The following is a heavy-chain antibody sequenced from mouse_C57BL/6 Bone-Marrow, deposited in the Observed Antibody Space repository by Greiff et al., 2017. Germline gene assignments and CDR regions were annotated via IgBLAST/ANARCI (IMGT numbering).Heavy chain of an antibody. CDR2: IDPSDSYT. V-gene: IGHV1-69*01. Sequence: QVQLQQPGAELVMPGASVKLSCKASGYTFTSYWMHWVKQRPGQGLEWIGEIDPSDSYTNYNQKFKGKSTLTVDKSSSTAYLQLSSLTSEGSAVYYCARRKVAYWGQGTLVTVSA. J-gene: IGHJ3*01. CDR1: GYTFTSYW. CDR3: ARRKVAY.